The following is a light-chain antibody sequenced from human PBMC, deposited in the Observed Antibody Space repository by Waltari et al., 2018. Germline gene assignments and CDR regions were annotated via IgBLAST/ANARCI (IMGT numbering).Light chain of an antibody. CDR3: QSYDNILHGCV. Sequence: QSVLTQPPSVSGAPGQRVTIPCIGTNSHIGAFQVHWYPKSPGAAPKLLIYGSSNRPAGVPDRFSGSKSDTSASLVITGLQVEDEGDFYCQSYDNILHGCVFGTGTKVIV. V-gene: IGLV1-40*02. CDR1: NSHIGAFQ. J-gene: IGLJ1*01. CDR2: GSS.